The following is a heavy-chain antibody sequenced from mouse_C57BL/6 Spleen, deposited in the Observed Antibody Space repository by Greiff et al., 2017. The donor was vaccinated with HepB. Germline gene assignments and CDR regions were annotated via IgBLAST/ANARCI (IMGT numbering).Heavy chain of an antibody. V-gene: IGHV1-69*01. J-gene: IGHJ2*01. Sequence: QVQLQQPGAELVMPGASVKLSCKASGYTFTSYWMHWVKQRPGQGLEWIGEIDPSDSYTNYNQKFKGKSTLTVDKSSSTAYMQLSSLTSEDSAVYYCARTNYGNFKRFDYWGQGTTLTVSS. CDR1: GYTFTSYW. CDR2: IDPSDSYT. D-gene: IGHD2-1*01. CDR3: ARTNYGNFKRFDY.